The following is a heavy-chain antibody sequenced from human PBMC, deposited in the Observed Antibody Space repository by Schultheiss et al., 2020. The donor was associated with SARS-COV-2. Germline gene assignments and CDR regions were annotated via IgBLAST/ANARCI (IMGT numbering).Heavy chain of an antibody. J-gene: IGHJ3*02. Sequence: SETLSLTCTVSGGSISSYYWSWIRQPAGKGLEWIGRIYTSGSTNYNPSLKSRVTMSVDTSKNQFSLKLSSVTAADTAVYYCARIHLVGSSGDAFDIWGQGTMVTVSS. CDR1: GGSISSYY. D-gene: IGHD3-10*01. CDR2: IYTSGST. V-gene: IGHV4-4*07. CDR3: ARIHLVGSSGDAFDI.